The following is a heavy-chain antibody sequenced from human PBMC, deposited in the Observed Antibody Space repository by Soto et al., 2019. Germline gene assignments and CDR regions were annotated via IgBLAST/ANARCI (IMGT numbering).Heavy chain of an antibody. D-gene: IGHD3-3*01. V-gene: IGHV1-46*03. CDR1: GYTFTSYY. CDR3: ASQRKLWSGYYAKAVSTNSTYYMDV. CDR2: INPSGGST. Sequence: ASVKVSCKASGYTFTSYYMHWVRQAPGQGLEWMGIINPSGGSTSYAQKFQGRVTMTRDTSTSTVYMELGSLRSEDTAVYYCASQRKLWSGYYAKAVSTNSTYYMDVWGKGTTVTVSS. J-gene: IGHJ6*03.